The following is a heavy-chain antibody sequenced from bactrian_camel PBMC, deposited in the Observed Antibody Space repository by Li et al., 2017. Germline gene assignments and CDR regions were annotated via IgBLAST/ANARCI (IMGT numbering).Heavy chain of an antibody. CDR3: AAVYANCWTVRPARFFEY. CDR1: GLRIATYC. CDR2: MDGYGKI. D-gene: IGHD7*01. Sequence: QLVESGGGSVQAGESLRLSCTASGLRIATYCMGWFRQAPGKERQGVATMDGYGKITYADSAKGRFTISKDNAKNTLYLQMNSLKPEDTAMYYCAAVYANCWTVRPARFFEYWGQGTQVTVS. V-gene: IGHV3S55*01. J-gene: IGHJ4*01.